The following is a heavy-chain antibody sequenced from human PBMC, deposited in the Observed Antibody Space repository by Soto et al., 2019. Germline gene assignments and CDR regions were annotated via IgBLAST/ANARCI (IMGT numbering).Heavy chain of an antibody. J-gene: IGHJ4*02. CDR3: AKQEVGATNYYFDY. CDR1: GFTFSSYA. CDR2: ISGSGGST. V-gene: IGHV3-23*01. D-gene: IGHD1-26*01. Sequence: GGSLRLSCAASGFTFSSYAMSWVRQAPGKGLEWVSAISGSGGSTYYADSVEGQFTISRDNSKNTLYLQMNSLRAEDTAVYYCAKQEVGATNYYFDYWGQGTLVTVSS.